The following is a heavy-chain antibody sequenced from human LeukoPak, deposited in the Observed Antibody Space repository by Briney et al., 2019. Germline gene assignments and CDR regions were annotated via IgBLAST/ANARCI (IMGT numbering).Heavy chain of an antibody. CDR3: ARWGSYGFDY. J-gene: IGHJ4*02. D-gene: IGHD5-18*01. CDR1: GGSVSSNSYY. V-gene: IGHV4-39*02. Sequence: PSETLSLTCTVSGGSVSSNSYYWGWIRQPPGKGLEWIGSIYYSGSTYYNPSLKSRVTISVDTSQNHFSLKLSSVTATDTAAYYCARWGSYGFDYWGQGTLVTVSS. CDR2: IYYSGST.